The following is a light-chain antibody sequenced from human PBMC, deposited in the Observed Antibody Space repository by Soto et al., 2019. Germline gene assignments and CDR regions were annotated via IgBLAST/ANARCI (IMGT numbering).Light chain of an antibody. CDR1: QSVSSSY. Sequence: EIVLTQSPGTLSLSPGERATLSCRASQSVSSSYLAWYQQKPGQAPRLLIYGASSRATGIPDRFSGSGSGRDFTITISRLEPEDFAVYYCQQYCSSSPITFGQGTRLEIK. CDR3: QQYCSSSPIT. J-gene: IGKJ5*01. CDR2: GAS. V-gene: IGKV3-20*01.